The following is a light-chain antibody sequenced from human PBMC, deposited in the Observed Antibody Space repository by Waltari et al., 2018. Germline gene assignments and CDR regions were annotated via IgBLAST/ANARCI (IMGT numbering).Light chain of an antibody. CDR3: QQSYRTPYT. CDR2: ASS. Sequence: DIQMTQSPSSLSSSVGERVTITCRASQSISSYLNWYQQKPGQAPKVLIYASSSLQSGVPSRFSCSGSGTDFTLTISSLQPEDFTTYYCQQSYRTPYTFGQGTKLQIK. J-gene: IGKJ2*01. V-gene: IGKV1-39*01. CDR1: QSISSY.